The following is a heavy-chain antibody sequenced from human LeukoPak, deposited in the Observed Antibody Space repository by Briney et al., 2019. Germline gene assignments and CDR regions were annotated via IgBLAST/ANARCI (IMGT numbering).Heavy chain of an antibody. CDR3: ASGTQLWHGGY. CDR1: GLTDSSTY. J-gene: IGHJ4*02. CDR2: IYSGGTT. Sequence: PGGSLRLSCAASGLTDSSTYMSWVRQAPGKGLEWVSVIYSGGTTYYADSVKGRLTISRDNSKNTLYLQMNSLRAEDTAVYYCASGTQLWHGGYWGQGTLVTVSS. D-gene: IGHD5-18*01. V-gene: IGHV3-66*02.